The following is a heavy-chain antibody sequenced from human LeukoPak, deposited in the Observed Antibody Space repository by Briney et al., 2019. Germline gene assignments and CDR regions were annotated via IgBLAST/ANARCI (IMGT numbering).Heavy chain of an antibody. CDR3: ARGSIGYSSSWQPIYYGMDV. CDR1: GGSFSGYY. Sequence: SETLSLTCAVYGGSFSGYYWSWIRQPPGKGPEWIGEINHSGSTNYNPSLKSRVTISVDTSKNQFSLKLSSVTAADTAVYYCARGSIGYSSSWQPIYYGMDVWGQGTTVTVSS. J-gene: IGHJ6*02. D-gene: IGHD6-13*01. CDR2: INHSGST. V-gene: IGHV4-34*01.